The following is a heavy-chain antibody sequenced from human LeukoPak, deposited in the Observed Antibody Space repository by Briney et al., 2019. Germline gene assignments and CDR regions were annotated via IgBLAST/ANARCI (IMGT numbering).Heavy chain of an antibody. D-gene: IGHD2-15*01. V-gene: IGHV4-61*08. CDR3: AKSRGYCSGGNCYNWRFDL. Sequence: SETLSLTCTVSGGTVSTAGDFWSWIRQPPGKGLEWIAYIYYIGSTKYNPSLESRVTISVDTSKNQVSLKLTSVTAADTAVYYCAKSRGYCSGGNCYNWRFDLWGRGTLITVSS. J-gene: IGHJ2*01. CDR2: IYYIGST. CDR1: GGTVSTAGDF.